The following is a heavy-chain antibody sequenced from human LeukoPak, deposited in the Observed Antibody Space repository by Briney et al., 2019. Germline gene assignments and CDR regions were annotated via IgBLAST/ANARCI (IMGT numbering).Heavy chain of an antibody. Sequence: PGGSLRFSCAASGFTFSSYWMHWVRQAPGKGLVWVSRIKGDGNTNYADSVKGRFTISRDNAKNTVSLQMNSLRAEDTGVYYCARAPSEIGGYYPEYFRHWGQGTLVTVSS. CDR3: ARAPSEIGGYYPEYFRH. J-gene: IGHJ1*01. D-gene: IGHD3-22*01. V-gene: IGHV3-74*01. CDR2: IKGDGNT. CDR1: GFTFSSYW.